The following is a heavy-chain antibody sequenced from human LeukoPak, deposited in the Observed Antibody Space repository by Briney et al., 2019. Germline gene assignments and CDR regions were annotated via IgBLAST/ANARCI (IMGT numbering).Heavy chain of an antibody. CDR1: GYSFSSYG. J-gene: IGHJ1*01. CDR3: ARDPTPGIAAAHYFQH. V-gene: IGHV1-18*01. D-gene: IGHD6-13*01. Sequence: ASVKVSCKASGYSFSSYGISWVRQAPGQGLEWMGWINIYNGNTDYAQKLQGRVTMTTDTSTSTAYMELRSLRSDDTAVYYCARDPTPGIAAAHYFQHWGQGTLVTVSS. CDR2: INIYNGNT.